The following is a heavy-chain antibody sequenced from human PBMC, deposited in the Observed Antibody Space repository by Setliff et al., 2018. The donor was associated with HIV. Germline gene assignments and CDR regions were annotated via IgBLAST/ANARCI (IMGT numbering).Heavy chain of an antibody. CDR2: IYYSGST. CDR3: AKTYSSGWCPPCYYYYYGMDV. V-gene: IGHV4-39*01. J-gene: IGHJ6*02. CDR1: GGSISSSSYY. Sequence: SETLSLTCTVSGGSISSSSYYWGWIRQPPGKGLEWIGSIYYSGSTYYNPSLKSRVTISVDTSKSQFSLKLSSVTAADTAVYYCAKTYSSGWCPPCYYYYYGMDVWGQGTTVTVSS. D-gene: IGHD6-19*01.